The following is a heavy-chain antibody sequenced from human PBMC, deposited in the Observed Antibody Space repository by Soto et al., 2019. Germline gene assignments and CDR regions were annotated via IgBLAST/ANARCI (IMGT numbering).Heavy chain of an antibody. J-gene: IGHJ6*02. CDR2: ISAYNGNT. CDR1: GYTFTSYG. D-gene: IGHD1-26*01. Sequence: ASVKVSCKASGYTFTSYGISWVRQAPGQGLEWMGWISAYNGNTNYAQKLQGRVTMTTDTSTSTAYMELRSLRSDDTAVYYCARERSGSYSGYYYYGMDVCGQGTTVTV. V-gene: IGHV1-18*04. CDR3: ARERSGSYSGYYYYGMDV.